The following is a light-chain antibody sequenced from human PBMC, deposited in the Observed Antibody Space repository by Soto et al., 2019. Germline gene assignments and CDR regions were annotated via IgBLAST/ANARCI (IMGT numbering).Light chain of an antibody. CDR3: SSFTSSSTDV. V-gene: IGLV2-14*01. CDR2: DVS. CDR1: SSDVGAYNY. Sequence: QSALTQPASVSGSPGPSITISCTGASSDVGAYNYVSWYQQHPGKAPKLMIYDVSNRPSGVSNRFSGSKAGITASLTIAGHQAEDEADYYCSSFTSSSTDVFGTGTKLTLL. J-gene: IGLJ1*01.